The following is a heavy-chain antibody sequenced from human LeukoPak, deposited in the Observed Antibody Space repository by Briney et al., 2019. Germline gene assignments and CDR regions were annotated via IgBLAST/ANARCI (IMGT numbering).Heavy chain of an antibody. CDR2: ISPGSSYK. D-gene: IGHD3-3*01. CDR1: TFTFSDDY. V-gene: IGHV3-11*05. J-gene: IGHJ4*02. CDR3: ATERLGIFEF. Sequence: GGSLRLSCTASTFTFSDDYTGWIRQAPGKGPEWLSSISPGSSYKFYADSVEGRFTISRDDAKNSVYLQKNNLRVDDTAVYYCATERLGIFEFWGQGSLVTVSS.